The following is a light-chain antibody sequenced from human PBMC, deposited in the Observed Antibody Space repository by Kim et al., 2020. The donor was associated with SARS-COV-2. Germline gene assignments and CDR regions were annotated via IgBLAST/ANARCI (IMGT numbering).Light chain of an antibody. CDR3: SSYIRGSTNYV. Sequence: SITISCTGTSSDVGGNKYVSWYQQHPGKAPNLVIYEVSNRPSGVSNRFSGSKSGNTASLTISGLQAEDEADYYCSSYIRGSTNYVFGTGTKVTVL. J-gene: IGLJ1*01. CDR1: SSDVGGNKY. CDR2: EVS. V-gene: IGLV2-14*01.